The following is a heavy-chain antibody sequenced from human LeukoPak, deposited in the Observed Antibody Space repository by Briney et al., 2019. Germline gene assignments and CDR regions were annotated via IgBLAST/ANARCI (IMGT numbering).Heavy chain of an antibody. CDR1: GFTFSSYW. CDR3: ARGGGLGV. J-gene: IGHJ6*02. Sequence: GGSLRLSCAASGFTFSSYWMNWARQAPGKGLEWVASINHNGNVNYYVDSVKGRFTISRDKAKNSLYLQMSNLRAEDTAVYFCARGGGLGVWGQGATVTVSS. CDR2: INHNGNVN. D-gene: IGHD3-16*01. V-gene: IGHV3-7*03.